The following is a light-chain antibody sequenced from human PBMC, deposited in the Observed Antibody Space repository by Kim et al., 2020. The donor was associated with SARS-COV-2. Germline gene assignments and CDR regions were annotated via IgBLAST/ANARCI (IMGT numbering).Light chain of an antibody. CDR3: NSRDSSGNHWV. Sequence: ALGQTVRITCQGDSLRSYYASWYQKKPGQAPVLVIYGKNNRPSGIPDRFSGASSGNTASSTITGAQAEDEADYYCNSRDSSGNHWVFGGGTQLTVL. CDR2: GKN. CDR1: SLRSYY. V-gene: IGLV3-19*01. J-gene: IGLJ3*02.